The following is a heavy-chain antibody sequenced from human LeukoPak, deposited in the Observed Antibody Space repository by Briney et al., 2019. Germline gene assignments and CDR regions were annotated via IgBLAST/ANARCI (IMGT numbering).Heavy chain of an antibody. D-gene: IGHD4-17*01. V-gene: IGHV1-2*02. J-gene: IGHJ3*02. CDR1: GYTLTDYY. CDR3: ARDTKSDYGDYVAAFDI. Sequence: ASVKVSCKASGYTLTDYYMHWVRQAPGQGLEWMGWINPNSGGTNYAQKFQGRVTMTRDTSISTAYMELSRLRSDDTAVYYCARDTKSDYGDYVAAFDIWGQGTMVTVSS. CDR2: INPNSGGT.